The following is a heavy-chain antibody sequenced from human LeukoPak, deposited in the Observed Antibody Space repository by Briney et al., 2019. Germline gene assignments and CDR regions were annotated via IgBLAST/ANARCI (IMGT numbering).Heavy chain of an antibody. J-gene: IGHJ4*02. CDR1: GYTFTANY. CDR3: ARGFGSSWFDY. D-gene: IGHD6-13*01. Sequence: GSSVKVSCKASGYTFTANYIHWVRQAPGQGLEWMGWINPNGGGTNYAQKFQGWVTMTRDTSISTLYMELSRLKSDDTAVYYCARGFGSSWFDYWGQGTLVTVSS. V-gene: IGHV1-2*04. CDR2: INPNGGGT.